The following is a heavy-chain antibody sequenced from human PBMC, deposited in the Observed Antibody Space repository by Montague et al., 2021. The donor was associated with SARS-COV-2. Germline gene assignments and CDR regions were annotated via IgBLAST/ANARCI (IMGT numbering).Heavy chain of an antibody. CDR1: GASFSGYD. CDR2: INQSGST. D-gene: IGHD2-21*01. J-gene: IGHJ5*01. CDR3: ARGRMSIKMMVVIITGASDWLDS. V-gene: IGHV4-34*01. Sequence: SETLSLTCAVYGASFSGYDWTWIRQSPGKGLEWIGEINQSGSTNYKPSLKSRVTISVDTSKNQFSLRLTSVTAADTAVYYCARGRMSIKMMVVIITGASDWLDSWGQGTLVTVSP.